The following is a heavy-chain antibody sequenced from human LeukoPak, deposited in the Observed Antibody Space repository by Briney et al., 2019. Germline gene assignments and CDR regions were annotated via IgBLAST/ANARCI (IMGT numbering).Heavy chain of an antibody. V-gene: IGHV3-23*01. J-gene: IGHJ4*02. CDR3: AKEKLGYSSGWYYNY. Sequence: GGSLRLSCAASGFSFSSFAMSWVRQAPGKGMEWVSAITGTSGGTFYADSVKGRFTISRDNSKNTLYLQMNSLRAEDTAVYYCAKEKLGYSSGWYYNYWGQGTLVTVSS. D-gene: IGHD6-19*01. CDR1: GFSFSSFA. CDR2: ITGTSGGT.